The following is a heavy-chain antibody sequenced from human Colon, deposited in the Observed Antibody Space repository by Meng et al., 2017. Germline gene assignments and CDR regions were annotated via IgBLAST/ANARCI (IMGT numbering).Heavy chain of an antibody. J-gene: IGHJ4*02. CDR2: IYYSGHT. D-gene: IGHD5-18*01. V-gene: IGHV4-61*01. CDR3: AREAGGTASYDY. Sequence: QVQRRCSGPGLVRSSETLSLTCTVSGGSVSRGSYYWCWLRQPPGQGLELIGYIYYSGHTNYNPALKSRVTISADTSKNQFSLKLTSVTAADTAVYYCAREAGGTASYDYWGQGTLVTVSS. CDR1: GGSVSRGSYY.